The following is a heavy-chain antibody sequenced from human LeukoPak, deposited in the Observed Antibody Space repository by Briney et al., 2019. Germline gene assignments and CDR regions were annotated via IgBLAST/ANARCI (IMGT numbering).Heavy chain of an antibody. CDR1: GFPFSSSW. CDR3: ARDPEGDGGATFDY. D-gene: IGHD1-26*01. V-gene: IGHV3-7*01. Sequence: GSLRLSCAASGFPFSSSWMSWVRQAPGKGLEWVANINQDGSVKFYVNSVKGRFTVSRDNAKNSLYLHMNSLRAEDTAVYYCARDPEGDGGATFDYWGQGTLVTVSS. CDR2: INQDGSVK. J-gene: IGHJ4*02.